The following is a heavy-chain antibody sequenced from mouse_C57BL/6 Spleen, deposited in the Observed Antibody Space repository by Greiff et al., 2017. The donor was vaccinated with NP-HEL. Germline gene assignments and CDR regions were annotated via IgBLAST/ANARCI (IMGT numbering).Heavy chain of an antibody. CDR2: IYPGSGST. J-gene: IGHJ3*01. CDR1: GYTFTSYW. D-gene: IGHD2-5*01. CDR3: AREDSNHPAWFAY. Sequence: QVQLQQPGAELVKPGASVKMSCKASGYTFTSYWITWVKQRPGQGLEWIGDIYPGSGSTNYNEKFKSKATLTVDTSSSTAYMQLSSLTSEDSAVYDCAREDSNHPAWFAYWGQGTLVTVSA. V-gene: IGHV1-55*01.